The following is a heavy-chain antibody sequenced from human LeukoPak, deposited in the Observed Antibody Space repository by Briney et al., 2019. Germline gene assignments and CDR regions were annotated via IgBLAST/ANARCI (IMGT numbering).Heavy chain of an antibody. CDR1: GGSFSGYY. D-gene: IGHD6-6*01. CDR2: INHSGST. CDR3: ARSEGIAARFRY. V-gene: IGHV4-34*01. Sequence: SETLSLTCAVYGGSFSGYYWSWIRQPPGKGLEWIGEINHSGSTNYNPSLKSRVTISVDTSKNQFSLKLSSVTAADTAVYYCARSEGIAARFRYWRQGTLVTVSS. J-gene: IGHJ4*02.